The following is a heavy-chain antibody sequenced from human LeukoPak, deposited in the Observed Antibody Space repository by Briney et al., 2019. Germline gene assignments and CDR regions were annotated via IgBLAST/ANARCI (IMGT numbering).Heavy chain of an antibody. CDR3: AKHRSGIAASGSNY. CDR2: ISGSGGST. CDR1: GFTFSNYA. Sequence: GGSLRLSCAASGFTFSNYAMSWVRQAPGRGLDWVSVSVISGSGGSTYYADSVKGRFTISRDDSKNTLYLQMNNPRAEDTAVYYCAKHRSGIAASGSNYWGQGTLVSVSS. V-gene: IGHV3-23*01. D-gene: IGHD6-13*01. J-gene: IGHJ4*02.